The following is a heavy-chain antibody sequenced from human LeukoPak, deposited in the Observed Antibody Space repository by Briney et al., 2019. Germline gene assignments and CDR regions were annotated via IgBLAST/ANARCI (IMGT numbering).Heavy chain of an antibody. V-gene: IGHV3-53*01. CDR1: GFIVSSNY. CDR2: IYGGGRT. D-gene: IGHD2-21*02. CDR3: ARGDVYFDY. Sequence: PGGSLRLSCVASGFIVSSNYMSWVRQAPGKGLEWVSVIYGGGRTYYADSVKGRFTISRDNSKSTLYLQMNSLRAEDTAVYYCARGDVYFDYWGQGTLVTVSS. J-gene: IGHJ4*02.